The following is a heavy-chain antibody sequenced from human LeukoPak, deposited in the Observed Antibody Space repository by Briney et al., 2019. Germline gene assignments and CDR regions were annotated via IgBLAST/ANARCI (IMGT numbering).Heavy chain of an antibody. CDR2: IYYSGST. CDR1: GGSISSNY. D-gene: IGHD5-18*01. V-gene: IGHV4-59*01. CDR3: ATGGYSYPDY. Sequence: SGPTLVKPSETLSLTCTVSGGSISSNYWSWIRQPPGKGLEWIGYIYYSGSTDYNPSLKSRVTISVDTSKKQFSLKLRSATAADTAVYYCATGGYSYPDYWGQGTLVTVSS. J-gene: IGHJ4*02.